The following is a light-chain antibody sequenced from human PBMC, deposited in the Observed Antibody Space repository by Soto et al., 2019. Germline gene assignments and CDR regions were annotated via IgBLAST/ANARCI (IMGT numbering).Light chain of an antibody. V-gene: IGKV3-15*01. Sequence: ETLMTQSPATLSVSPGERATLSCRASQSVNNNLAWYQQKLGQAPRVLIYGASNRATGIPARFTGSGSGTEYILTIAGLQSEDSAVYYCQEYNTWPWTFGQGTKVEFK. J-gene: IGKJ1*01. CDR3: QEYNTWPWT. CDR1: QSVNNN. CDR2: GAS.